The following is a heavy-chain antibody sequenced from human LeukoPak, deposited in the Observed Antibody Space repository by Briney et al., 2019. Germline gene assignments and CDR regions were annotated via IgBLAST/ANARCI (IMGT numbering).Heavy chain of an antibody. CDR3: ARGLGRNAFDI. V-gene: IGHV1-2*02. Sequence: ASVKVSCKASGYTFTDNHMYWIRQAPGQGPECMGWINPNSGGTNYAQKFQGRITMTRDTSISTAYMELSRLTSDDTAIYFCARGLGRNAFDIWGQGTMVTVSP. CDR1: GYTFTDNH. CDR2: INPNSGGT. D-gene: IGHD7-27*01. J-gene: IGHJ3*02.